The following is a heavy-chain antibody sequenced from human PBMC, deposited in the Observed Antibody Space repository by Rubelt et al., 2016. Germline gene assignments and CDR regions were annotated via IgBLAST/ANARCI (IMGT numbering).Heavy chain of an antibody. Sequence: SGGGVVQPGRSLRLSCAASGFTFSNAWMSWVRQAPGKGLEWVGRIKSKTDGGTTDYAAPVKGRFTISRDDSKNTLYLQMNSLKTEDTAVYYCANAKRGKVDYWGQGTLVTVSS. D-gene: IGHD4-23*01. CDR3: ANAKRGKVDY. V-gene: IGHV3-15*01. CDR1: GFTFSNAW. CDR2: IKSKTDGGTT. J-gene: IGHJ4*02.